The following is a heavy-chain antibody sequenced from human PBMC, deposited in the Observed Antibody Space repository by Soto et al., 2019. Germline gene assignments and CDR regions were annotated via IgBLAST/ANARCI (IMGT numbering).Heavy chain of an antibody. CDR1: GGSFSGYY. CDR3: ARMSAPMVRGVISRNVGMDV. CDR2: INHSGST. V-gene: IGHV4-34*01. Sequence: PSKTLYITSAVYGGSFSGYYWSWIRQPPGKGLEWIGEINHSGSTNYNPSLKSRVTISVDPSKNQFSLKLSSVTAADTAVYYCARMSAPMVRGVISRNVGMDVWVQGPTVT. J-gene: IGHJ6*02. D-gene: IGHD3-10*01.